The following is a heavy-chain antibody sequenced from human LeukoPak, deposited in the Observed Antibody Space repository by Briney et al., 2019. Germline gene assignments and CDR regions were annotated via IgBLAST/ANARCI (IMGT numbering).Heavy chain of an antibody. V-gene: IGHV1-8*01. Sequence: ASVKVSCKASGYTFTSYGVNWVRQATGQGLEWMGWMNPKSGDTVYAQKFQGRVTMTWNTPITTAYMELSSLTSEDTAVYYCARSTAHPYNYGTDVWGQGTTVTVSS. D-gene: IGHD4-17*01. CDR1: GYTFTSYG. CDR2: MNPKSGDT. CDR3: ARSTAHPYNYGTDV. J-gene: IGHJ6*02.